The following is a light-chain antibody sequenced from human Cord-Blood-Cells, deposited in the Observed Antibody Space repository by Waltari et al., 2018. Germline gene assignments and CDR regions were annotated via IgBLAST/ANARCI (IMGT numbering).Light chain of an antibody. CDR2: SAS. V-gene: IGKV1-39*01. CDR1: QSISSY. J-gene: IGKJ1*01. Sequence: DIQMTQSPFSLSASVGDRVTITCRASQSISSYLNWYQQKPGKAPKLLIYSASSLQSGVTSRFSGSGSGTDFTLTISSLQPEDFATYYCQQSYSTPTFGQGTKVEIK. CDR3: QQSYSTPT.